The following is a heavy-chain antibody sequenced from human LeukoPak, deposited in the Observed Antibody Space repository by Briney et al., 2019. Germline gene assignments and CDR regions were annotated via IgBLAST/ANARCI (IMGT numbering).Heavy chain of an antibody. V-gene: IGHV3-48*02. D-gene: IGHD6-19*01. Sequence: GGSLRLSCAASGFTFGTYAMNWVRQAPGQGLEWVSYISSSSSSTIYFPDSVKGRFTISRDNAKNSLYLQMNGLRDEDTAVYYCARDAGSGHFDYWGQGTLVTVSS. CDR1: GFTFGTYA. CDR2: ISSSSSSTI. J-gene: IGHJ4*02. CDR3: ARDAGSGHFDY.